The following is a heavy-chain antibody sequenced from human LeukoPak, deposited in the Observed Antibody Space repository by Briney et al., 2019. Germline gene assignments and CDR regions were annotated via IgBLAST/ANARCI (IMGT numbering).Heavy chain of an antibody. CDR3: VKDPEGYSYGSRLYYFDY. CDR2: ISSNGGST. D-gene: IGHD5-18*01. J-gene: IGHJ4*02. V-gene: IGHV3-64D*09. Sequence: GGSLRLSCSASGFTFSSYAMHWVRQAPGKGLEYVSAISSNGGSTYYADSVKGRFTISRDNSKNTLSLQMSSLRAEDTAVYYCVKDPEGYSYGSRLYYFDYWGQGTLVTVSS. CDR1: GFTFSSYA.